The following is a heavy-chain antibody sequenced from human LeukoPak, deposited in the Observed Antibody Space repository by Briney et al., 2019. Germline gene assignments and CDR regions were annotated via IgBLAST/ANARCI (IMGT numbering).Heavy chain of an antibody. CDR3: AREGISAAVDC. Sequence: SETLSLTCTVSGGSISSYYWSWIRQPPGKGLEWIGYIYYSGSTNYNPSLKSRVTILIDKSKNQFSLKLTSVTAADTAVYYCAREGISAAVDCRGQGTLVTVSS. CDR2: IYYSGST. CDR1: GGSISSYY. D-gene: IGHD6-13*01. J-gene: IGHJ4*02. V-gene: IGHV4-59*12.